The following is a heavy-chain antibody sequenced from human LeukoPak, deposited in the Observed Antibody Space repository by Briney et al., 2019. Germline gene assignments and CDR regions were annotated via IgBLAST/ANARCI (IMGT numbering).Heavy chain of an antibody. D-gene: IGHD6-6*01. CDR2: ISSSGSTI. Sequence: GGSLRLSCAASGFTFSSYAMSWVRQAPGKGLEWVSYISSSGSTIYYADSVKGRFTISRDNAKNSLYLQMNSLRAEDTAVYYCASLGKISSSSFYWGQGTLVTVSS. CDR3: ASLGKISSSSFY. V-gene: IGHV3-48*04. J-gene: IGHJ4*02. CDR1: GFTFSSYA.